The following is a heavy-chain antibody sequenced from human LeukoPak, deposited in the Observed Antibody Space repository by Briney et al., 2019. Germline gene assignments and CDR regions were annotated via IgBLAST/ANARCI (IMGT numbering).Heavy chain of an antibody. D-gene: IGHD3-22*01. J-gene: IGHJ4*02. CDR3: ARGIVVVIGYFDY. V-gene: IGHV4-31*03. Sequence: SETLSLTCTVSGGSISSGGYYWSWIRQHPRKGLEWIGYIYYSGSTYYNPSLKSRVTISVDTSKNQFSLKLSSVTAADTAVYYCARGIVVVIGYFDYWGQGTLVTVSS. CDR2: IYYSGST. CDR1: GGSISSGGYY.